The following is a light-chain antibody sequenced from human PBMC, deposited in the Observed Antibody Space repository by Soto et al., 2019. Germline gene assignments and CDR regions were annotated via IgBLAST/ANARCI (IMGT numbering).Light chain of an antibody. CDR3: QQYGSSHGK. Sequence: EIVLTQSPGTLSLSPGERATLSCRASEMVSSSYLAWYQQKPGHAPILLIYCASSRDNGISDMFSGSGSGTDFTITISRLETEDFAVYYCQQYGSSHGKFGQGTKVDIK. J-gene: IGKJ1*01. CDR2: CAS. CDR1: EMVSSSY. V-gene: IGKV3-20*01.